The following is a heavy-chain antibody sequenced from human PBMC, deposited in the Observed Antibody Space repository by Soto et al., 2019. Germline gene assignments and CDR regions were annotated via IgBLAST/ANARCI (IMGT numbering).Heavy chain of an antibody. CDR2: ISGSGGST. D-gene: IGHD2-2*01. V-gene: IGHV3-23*01. J-gene: IGHJ4*02. Sequence: PGGSLRLSCAASGFTFSINAMSWVRQAPGKGLEWVSAISGSGGSTYYADSVKGRFTISRDNSKNTLYLQMNSLRAEDTAVYYCAKDLRYCSSTSCYGHAFDYWGQGTLVTVSS. CDR1: GFTFSINA. CDR3: AKDLRYCSSTSCYGHAFDY.